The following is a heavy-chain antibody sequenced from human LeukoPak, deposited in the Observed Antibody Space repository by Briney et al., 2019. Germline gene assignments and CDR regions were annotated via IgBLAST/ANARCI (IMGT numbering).Heavy chain of an antibody. CDR1: GFTFSSYW. J-gene: IGHJ4*02. CDR3: VRRGDASSGWGDHDF. D-gene: IGHD6-19*01. Sequence: HSGGSLRLSCAASGFTFSSYWMHWVRQAPGKGLVWVSAISGSAGASYYADSVKGRFTISRDNSKNMVHLQMTGEDTALYYCVRRGDASSGWGDHDFWGQGALVTVSS. V-gene: IGHV3-23*01. CDR2: ISGSAGAS.